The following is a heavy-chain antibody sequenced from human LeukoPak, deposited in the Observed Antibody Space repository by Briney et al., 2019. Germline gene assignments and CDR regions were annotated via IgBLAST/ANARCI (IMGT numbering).Heavy chain of an antibody. CDR1: GESISGFY. CDR3: AREAYCGGDCYIIDY. D-gene: IGHD2-21*02. Sequence: SETLSLTCTVSGESISGFYWNWIRQPPGKGLEWIGYIYYSGSTNYNPSLKSRVTMSVDTSKNQFSLKLTSVTAADTAVYYCAREAYCGGDCYIIDYWGQGTLVTVSS. CDR2: IYYSGST. V-gene: IGHV4-59*01. J-gene: IGHJ4*02.